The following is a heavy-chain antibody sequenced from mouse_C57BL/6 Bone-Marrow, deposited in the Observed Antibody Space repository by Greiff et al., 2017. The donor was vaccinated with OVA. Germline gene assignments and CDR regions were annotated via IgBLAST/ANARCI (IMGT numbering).Heavy chain of an antibody. V-gene: IGHV5-4*01. Sequence: EVMLVESGGGLVKPGGSLKLSCAASGFTFSSYAMSWVRQTPEKRLEWVATISDGGSYTYYPDNVKGRFTISRDNAKNNLYLQMSHLKSEDTAMYYCARDRGIVNYFDYWGQGTTLTVSS. CDR1: GFTFSSYA. CDR2: ISDGGSYT. D-gene: IGHD2-5*01. J-gene: IGHJ2*01. CDR3: ARDRGIVNYFDY.